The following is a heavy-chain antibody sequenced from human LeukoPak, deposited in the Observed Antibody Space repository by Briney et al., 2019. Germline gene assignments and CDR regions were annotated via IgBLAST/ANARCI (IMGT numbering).Heavy chain of an antibody. D-gene: IGHD3-3*01. CDR3: ARTRITIFGVVIMSYFDY. CDR1: GYTFTGYY. Sequence: GASVKVSCKASGYTFTGYYMHWVRQAPGQGLEWMGWINPNSGGTNYAQKFQGRVTMTRDTSISTAYMELSRLRSDDAAVYYCARTRITIFGVVIMSYFDYWGQGTLVTVSS. J-gene: IGHJ4*02. CDR2: INPNSGGT. V-gene: IGHV1-2*02.